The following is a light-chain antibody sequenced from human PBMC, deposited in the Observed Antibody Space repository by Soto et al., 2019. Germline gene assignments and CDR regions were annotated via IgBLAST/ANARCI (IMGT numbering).Light chain of an antibody. CDR2: GAS. Sequence: EIVMTQSPATLSVSPGERATLYCRASQSVSSNLAWYQQKPGQAPRLLIYGASTRATGIPARFSGSRSGTEFTLTISSLQSEDFAVYYSQQYNNWPRTFGQGTKVEIK. CDR1: QSVSSN. CDR3: QQYNNWPRT. V-gene: IGKV3-15*01. J-gene: IGKJ1*01.